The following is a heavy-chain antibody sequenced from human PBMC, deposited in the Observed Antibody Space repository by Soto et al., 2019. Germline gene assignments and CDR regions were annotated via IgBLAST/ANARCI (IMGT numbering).Heavy chain of an antibody. Sequence: SETLSLTCTVSGGSISSYYWSWIWQPPGKGLEWIGYIYYSGSTNYNPSLKSRVTISVDTSKNQFSLKLSSVTAADTAVYYCARVRDCTNGVCYRGNYFDYWGQGTLVTVSS. CDR3: ARVRDCTNGVCYRGNYFDY. D-gene: IGHD2-8*01. V-gene: IGHV4-59*01. J-gene: IGHJ4*02. CDR2: IYYSGST. CDR1: GGSISSYY.